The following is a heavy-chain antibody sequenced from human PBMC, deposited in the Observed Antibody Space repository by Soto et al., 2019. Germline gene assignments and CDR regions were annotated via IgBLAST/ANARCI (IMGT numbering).Heavy chain of an antibody. CDR3: ASHYDLWTGYLSPVDY. Sequence: GGSLRLSCAASGYTFSDYYLSWIRQAPGKGLEWISYIDTSSTKIYYADSVRGRFTISRDNGKNSLFLEMNNLRVEDTAVYFCASHYDLWTGYLSPVDYWGRGTLVNVS. J-gene: IGHJ4*02. CDR1: GYTFSDYY. D-gene: IGHD3-3*01. CDR2: IDTSSTKI. V-gene: IGHV3-11*01.